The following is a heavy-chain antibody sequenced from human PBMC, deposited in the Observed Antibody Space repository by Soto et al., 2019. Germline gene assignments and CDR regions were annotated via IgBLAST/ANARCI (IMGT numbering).Heavy chain of an antibody. CDR1: GGSFSGYY. Sequence: SETLSLTCAVYGGSFSGYYWSWIRQPPGKGLEWIGEINHSGSTNYNPSLKSRVTISVDTSKNQFSLKLSSVTAADTAVYYCARGGLVITYYYYYGMDVWGQGTTVTVSS. V-gene: IGHV4-34*01. D-gene: IGHD3-9*01. CDR2: INHSGST. J-gene: IGHJ6*02. CDR3: ARGGLVITYYYYYGMDV.